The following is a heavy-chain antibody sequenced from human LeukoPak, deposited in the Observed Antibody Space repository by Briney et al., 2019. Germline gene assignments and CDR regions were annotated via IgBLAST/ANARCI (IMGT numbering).Heavy chain of an antibody. D-gene: IGHD2-8*01. V-gene: IGHV1-18*01. J-gene: IGHJ3*02. CDR2: ISAYNGNT. CDR3: ARDGLYCTNGVCSSDI. Sequence: GASVKVFCKASGYTFTSYGISWVRQAPGQGLEWMGWISAYNGNTNYAQRLQGRVTMTTDASTSTAYMELRSVRSEDTAVYYCARDGLYCTNGVCSSDIWGQGTLVTVSS. CDR1: GYTFTSYG.